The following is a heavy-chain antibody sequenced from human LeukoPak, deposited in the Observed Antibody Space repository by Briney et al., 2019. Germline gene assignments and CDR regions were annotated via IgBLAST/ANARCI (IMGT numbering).Heavy chain of an antibody. Sequence: GGSLRLSCAASGFTFSNYGMHWVRQAPGKGLEWVAVIWYDGNNKYYADSVKGRFTISRDNSKNTLYLQMNSLRAEDTAVYYCARTLWFGEFPEYSFDPWGQGTLVTVSS. CDR3: ARTLWFGEFPEYSFDP. V-gene: IGHV3-33*01. CDR2: IWYDGNNK. CDR1: GFTFSNYG. J-gene: IGHJ5*02. D-gene: IGHD3-10*01.